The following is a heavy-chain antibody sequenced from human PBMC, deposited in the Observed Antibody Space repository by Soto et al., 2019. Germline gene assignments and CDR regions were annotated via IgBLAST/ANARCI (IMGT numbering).Heavy chain of an antibody. V-gene: IGHV3-7*05. CDR2: IKQDGSEK. Sequence: EVQLVESGGGLVQPGGSLRLSCAASGFTFSSYWMSWVRQAPGKGLEWVANIKQDGSEKYYVDSVKGRFTISRDNAKYSLYLQMNSLRAEDTAVYYCARDWNPDYDFWSGYYTGMDVWGQGTTVTVSS. CDR1: GFTFSSYW. J-gene: IGHJ6*02. CDR3: ARDWNPDYDFWSGYYTGMDV. D-gene: IGHD3-3*01.